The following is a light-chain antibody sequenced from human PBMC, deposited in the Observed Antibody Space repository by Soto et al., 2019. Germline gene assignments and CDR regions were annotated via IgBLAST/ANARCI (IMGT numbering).Light chain of an antibody. V-gene: IGKV1-5*03. CDR3: QQYRYYPLT. CDR2: KAS. J-gene: IGKJ5*01. Sequence: DIQMAQSPSTLSASVGDRVTISCRASQAIGGLLAWYQQKPGRAPTFLIYKASTLESGVPSRFSGSGSVTEFSLTTSSLQPDDSATYYCQQYRYYPLTFGQGTRLEIK. CDR1: QAIGGL.